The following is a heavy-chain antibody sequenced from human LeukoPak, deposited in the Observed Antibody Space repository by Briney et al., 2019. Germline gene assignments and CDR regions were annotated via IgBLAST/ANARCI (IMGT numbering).Heavy chain of an antibody. CDR2: MNPDSGTT. V-gene: IGHV1-8*01. CDR3: TRGYGIMGAHPTDH. Sequence: ASVKVSCKASGYTFTNYDINWVRQATGQGLEWMGWMNPDSGTTGFAQRFQRRVTMTKNTSISTAYMELSSLRSEDTAVYYCTRGYGIMGAHPTDHWGQGTLVTVSS. J-gene: IGHJ4*02. CDR1: GYTFTNYD. D-gene: IGHD1-26*01.